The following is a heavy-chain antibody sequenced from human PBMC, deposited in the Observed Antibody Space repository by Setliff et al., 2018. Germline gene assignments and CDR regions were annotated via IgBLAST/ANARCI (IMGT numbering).Heavy chain of an antibody. D-gene: IGHD3-22*01. Sequence: SETLSLTCAVYGYSISSGYYWGWIRQPPGKGLEWIGSIYHSGSTNYNPSLKSRVTISVDSSKNQFSLKLSSVTAVDTAVYYCARGKIRITMIVVPTGGAFDIWGQGTMVTVSS. J-gene: IGHJ3*02. CDR2: IYHSGST. V-gene: IGHV4-38-2*01. CDR1: GYSISSGYY. CDR3: ARGKIRITMIVVPTGGAFDI.